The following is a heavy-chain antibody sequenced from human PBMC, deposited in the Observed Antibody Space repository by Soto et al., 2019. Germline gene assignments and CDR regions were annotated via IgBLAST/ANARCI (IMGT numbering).Heavy chain of an antibody. V-gene: IGHV4-59*01. D-gene: IGHD3-22*01. CDR3: GRAFDSSGYYYSGYWFDP. CDR2: IYYSGST. Sequence: PSETLSLTCTVSGGSISSYYWSWIRQPPGKGLEWIGYIYYSGSTNYNPSIKSRVTISVDTSKNQFSLKLSSVTAADTAVYYCGRAFDSSGYYYSGYWFDPWGQGTLVTVSS. J-gene: IGHJ5*02. CDR1: GGSISSYY.